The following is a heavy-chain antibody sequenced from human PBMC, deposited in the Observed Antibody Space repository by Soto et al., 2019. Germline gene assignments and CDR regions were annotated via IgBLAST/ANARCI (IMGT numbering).Heavy chain of an antibody. Sequence: ETLSLTCTVSGGSISSSSYYWGWIRQPPGKGLEWIGSIYHSGSTYYNPSLKSRVTISVDTSKNQFSLKLSSVTAADTAVYYCARTGDYGWFDPWGQGTLVTVSS. CDR2: IYHSGST. V-gene: IGHV4-39*07. CDR3: ARTGDYGWFDP. J-gene: IGHJ5*02. D-gene: IGHD4-17*01. CDR1: GGSISSSSYY.